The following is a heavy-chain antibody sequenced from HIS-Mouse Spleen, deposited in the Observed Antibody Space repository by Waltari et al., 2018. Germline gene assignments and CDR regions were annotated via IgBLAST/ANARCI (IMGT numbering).Heavy chain of an antibody. CDR3: ARRGYFDL. CDR1: GFTLSSYW. V-gene: IGHV3-7*01. CDR2: IKQDGSEK. J-gene: IGHJ2*01. Sequence: EVQLVESGGGLVQPGGSLRLSCAASGFTLSSYWMSWVRQAPGKGLEWVANIKQDGSEKYYVDSVKGRFTISRDNAKNSLYLQMNSLRAEDTAVYYCARRGYFDLWGRGTLVTVSS.